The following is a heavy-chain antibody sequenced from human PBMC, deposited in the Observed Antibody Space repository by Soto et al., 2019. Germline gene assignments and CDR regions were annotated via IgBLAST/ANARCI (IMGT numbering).Heavy chain of an antibody. CDR3: ARADGSYYAFDI. V-gene: IGHV2-5*02. CDR1: GFSLSTSGVG. D-gene: IGHD1-26*01. CDR2: IYWDDDK. J-gene: IGHJ3*02. Sequence: QITLKESGPTLVKPTQTLTLTCTCSGFSLSTSGVGVGWIRQPPGKALEWLALIYWDDDKRYSPSLKSRLTITQDTSKNQVVLTMTNMDPVDTATYYCARADGSYYAFDIWGQGTMVTVSS.